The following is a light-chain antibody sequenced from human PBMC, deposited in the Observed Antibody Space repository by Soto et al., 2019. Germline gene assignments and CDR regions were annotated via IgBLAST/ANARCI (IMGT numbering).Light chain of an antibody. CDR3: QQTYSPPSIT. V-gene: IGKV1-39*01. CDR2: SAS. Sequence: DIQMSQSPSSLSASVGDSVTITCRASQTIKNYLNWYQQKPGRAPNLLIYSASTLHSGVPSRFSGTKSATDFTLSISSLQPEDFATYYCQQTYSPPSITFGQGTKVDIK. J-gene: IGKJ1*01. CDR1: QTIKNY.